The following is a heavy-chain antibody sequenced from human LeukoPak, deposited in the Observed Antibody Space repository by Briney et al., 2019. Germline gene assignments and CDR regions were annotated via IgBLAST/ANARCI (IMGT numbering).Heavy chain of an antibody. J-gene: IGHJ6*02. Sequence: ASVKVSCKASGGTFSSYAISWVRQAPGQGLEWMGWISAYNGNTNYAQKLQGRVTMTTDTSTSTAYMELRSLRSDDTAVYYCARFLPYYDILTGYIPYYYYGMDVWGQGTTVTVSS. CDR2: ISAYNGNT. D-gene: IGHD3-9*01. CDR1: GGTFSSYA. V-gene: IGHV1-18*01. CDR3: ARFLPYYDILTGYIPYYYYGMDV.